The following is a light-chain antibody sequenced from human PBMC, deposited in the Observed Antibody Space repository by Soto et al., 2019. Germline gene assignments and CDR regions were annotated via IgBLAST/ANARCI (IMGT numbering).Light chain of an antibody. V-gene: IGLV2-14*01. Sequence: QSVLTQPASVSGSPGQSITISCTGTSSDVGGYNHVSWYQQHPGKAPKLLIYEVTDLPSVVSNLFSGSKSGNTAFLTLSGLQAEDEADYFCSSYTVQNTLVFGGGTKLTVL. CDR2: EVT. J-gene: IGLJ3*02. CDR3: SSYTVQNTLV. CDR1: SSDVGGYNH.